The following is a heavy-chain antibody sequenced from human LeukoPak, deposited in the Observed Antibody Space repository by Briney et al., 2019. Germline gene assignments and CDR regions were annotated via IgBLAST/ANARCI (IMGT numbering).Heavy chain of an antibody. CDR3: ARAPRDTNSWYYFDY. Sequence: SETLSLTCTVSGGSISSGDYYWSRIRQHPGKXXXXXXXXYYSGDTYYNPSLKSRVTISVDTSKNQFSLKLSSVTAADTAVYYCARAPRDTNSWYYFDYWGQGTLVSVSS. V-gene: IGHV4-31*02. J-gene: IGHJ4*02. D-gene: IGHD5-18*01. CDR2: XYYSGDT. CDR1: GGSISSGDYY.